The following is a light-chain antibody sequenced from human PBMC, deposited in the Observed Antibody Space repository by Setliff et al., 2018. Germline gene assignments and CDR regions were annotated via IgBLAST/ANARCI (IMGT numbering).Light chain of an antibody. J-gene: IGLJ2*01. V-gene: IGLV1-44*01. CDR3: QSYDSSLGGSVV. CDR2: SNS. Sequence: QSVLTQPPSASGTPGQRVTISCSGSSSNIGSNTVNWYQQLPGTAPKLLIYSNSNRPSGVPDRFSGSKSGTSASLAITGLQAEDEADYYCQSYDSSLGGSVVFGGGTKVTVL. CDR1: SSNIGSNT.